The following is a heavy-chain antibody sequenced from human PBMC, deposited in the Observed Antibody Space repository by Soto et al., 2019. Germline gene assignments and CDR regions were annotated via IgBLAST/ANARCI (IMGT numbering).Heavy chain of an antibody. CDR2: IKSKTDGGTT. Sequence: EVQLVEPGGGLVKPGGSLRLSCAASGFTFSNAWMSWVRQAPGKGLEWVGRIKSKTDGGTTDYAAPVKGRFTISRDDSKNTVYLQMSSLKTEDTAVYYCTTDRGDGSGYYYVRQQVDYWGQGTLVTVSS. CDR1: GFTFSNAW. J-gene: IGHJ4*02. CDR3: TTDRGDGSGYYYVRQQVDY. V-gene: IGHV3-15*01. D-gene: IGHD3-22*01.